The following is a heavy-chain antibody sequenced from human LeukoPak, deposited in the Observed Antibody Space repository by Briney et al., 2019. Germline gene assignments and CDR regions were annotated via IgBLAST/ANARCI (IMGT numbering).Heavy chain of an antibody. V-gene: IGHV4-59*08. D-gene: IGHD3-10*01. CDR3: ARGYYYGSGGMVDY. Sequence: SETLSLTCTVSGGSISSYYWSWIRQPPGKGLEWIGYIYYSGSTNYNPSLKSRVTISVDTSKNQFSLKLSSVTAADTAVYYCARGYYYGSGGMVDYWGQGTLVTVSS. CDR2: IYYSGST. J-gene: IGHJ4*02. CDR1: GGSISSYY.